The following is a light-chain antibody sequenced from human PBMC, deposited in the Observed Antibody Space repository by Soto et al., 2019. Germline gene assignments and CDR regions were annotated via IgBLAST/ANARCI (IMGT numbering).Light chain of an antibody. V-gene: IGLV2-14*01. Sequence: QSVLTQPASVSGSPGQSITISCSGTNSDIGSYNYVSCHQQHPGKAPKLIIYEVSNRPSGVSNRFSGPKSGNTASLTISGLQAEDEADYSCSSYATRRTLEVFGGGTKVTVL. CDR2: EVS. CDR1: NSDIGSYNY. J-gene: IGLJ3*02. CDR3: SSYATRRTLEV.